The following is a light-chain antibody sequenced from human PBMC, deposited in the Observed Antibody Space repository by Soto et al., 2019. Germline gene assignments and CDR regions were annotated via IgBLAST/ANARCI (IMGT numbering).Light chain of an antibody. V-gene: IGLV1-51*01. J-gene: IGLJ1*01. CDR3: GTWDSSLSTGHV. CDR1: SSDIGNNY. CDR2: DKN. Sequence: QSVLTQPPTVSAAPGQKVTVSCSGSSSDIGNNYVSWYQQFPGAAPKLLIYDKNKRPSGIPDRFSASKSGTSATLGITGFQTGDEADYYCGTWDSSLSTGHVFGTGTKVTVL.